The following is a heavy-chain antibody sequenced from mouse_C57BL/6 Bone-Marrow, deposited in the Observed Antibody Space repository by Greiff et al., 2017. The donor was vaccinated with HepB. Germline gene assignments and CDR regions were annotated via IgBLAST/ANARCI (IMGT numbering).Heavy chain of an antibody. Sequence: EVKLMESGGGLVKPGGSLKLSCAASGFTFSDYGMHWVRQAPEKGLEWVAYISSGSSTIYYADTVKGRFTISRDNAKNTLFLQMTSLRSEDTAMYYCARQYYVSNAYWGQGLWSLSLQ. D-gene: IGHD1-1*01. J-gene: IGHJ3*01. CDR2: ISSGSSTI. CDR1: GFTFSDYG. V-gene: IGHV5-17*01. CDR3: ARQYYVSNAY.